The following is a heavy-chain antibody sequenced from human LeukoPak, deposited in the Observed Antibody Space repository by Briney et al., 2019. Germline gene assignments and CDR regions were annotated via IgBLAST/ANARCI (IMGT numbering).Heavy chain of an antibody. D-gene: IGHD6-19*01. V-gene: IGHV3-7*01. CDR3: ARDISYRSGWYSYYFYMDV. J-gene: IGHJ6*03. CDR2: IKQDGSEK. CDR1: GFTFSSYW. Sequence: GGSLRLSCAASGFTFSSYWMSWVRQAPGKGLEWVANIKQDGSEKYYVDSVKGRFTISRDNAKNSLYLQMNSLRAEDTAVYYCARDISYRSGWYSYYFYMDVWGKGTTVTVSS.